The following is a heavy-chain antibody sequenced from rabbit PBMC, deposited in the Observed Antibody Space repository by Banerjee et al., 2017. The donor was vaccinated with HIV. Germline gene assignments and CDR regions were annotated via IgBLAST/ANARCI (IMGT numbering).Heavy chain of an antibody. CDR2: INSSSGNT. CDR1: GFSFSNKYV. J-gene: IGHJ4*01. Sequence: QEQLVESGGDLVKPEGSLTLTCTASGFSFSNKYVMCWVRQAPGKGLEWIACINSSSGNTVYATWAKGRFTISKTSSTTVTLQMTSLTAADTATYFCARDAGSGAYIDGYFNLWGPGTLVTVS. CDR3: ARDAGSGAYIDGYFNL. D-gene: IGHD8-1*01. V-gene: IGHV1S45*01.